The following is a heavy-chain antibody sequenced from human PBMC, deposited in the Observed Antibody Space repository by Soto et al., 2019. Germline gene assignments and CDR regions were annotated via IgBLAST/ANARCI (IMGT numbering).Heavy chain of an antibody. D-gene: IGHD3-10*02. V-gene: IGHV3-72*01. J-gene: IGHJ4*02. CDR3: ARGRGCAGDRTPRVDI. Sequence: PCRCLRLSGAAGRFVHSDEYLDWISQAPEKGLEWGGRIRSNADTYNTQYAASVKGRFTISRDDSKTTLYLQMSSLKAEDTAVYYCARGRGCAGDRTPRVDIWGQGTVVPVSS. CDR2: IRSNADTYNT. CDR1: RFVHSDEY.